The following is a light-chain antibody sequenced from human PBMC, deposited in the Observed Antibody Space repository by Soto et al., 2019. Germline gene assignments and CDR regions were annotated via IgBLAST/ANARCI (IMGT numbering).Light chain of an antibody. V-gene: IGKV1-39*01. CDR1: QSISTY. Sequence: DIQMTQSPSSLSASVGDRVTITCRESQSISTYLNWYQQKLGKAPKVLISGASSLQSGVPSRFSGSGSGTDFTLTISSLQTEDFATYYCQQGYSTPPTFGQGNKVEIK. CDR3: QQGYSTPPT. J-gene: IGKJ1*01. CDR2: GAS.